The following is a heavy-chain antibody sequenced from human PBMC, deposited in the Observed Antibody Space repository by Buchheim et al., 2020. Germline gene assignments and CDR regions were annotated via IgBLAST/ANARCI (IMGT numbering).Heavy chain of an antibody. J-gene: IGHJ4*02. V-gene: IGHV4-59*01. CDR1: GGSISSYY. CDR2: IYYSGST. D-gene: IGHD2-15*01. Sequence: QVQLQESGPGLVKPSETLSLTCTVSGGSISSYYWSWIRQPPGKGLEWIGYIYYSGSTNYNPSLKSRVTISVDKSKNQFSLKLSSVTAADTAVYYCARVAYCSGGSCYFYYFDYWGQGTL. CDR3: ARVAYCSGGSCYFYYFDY.